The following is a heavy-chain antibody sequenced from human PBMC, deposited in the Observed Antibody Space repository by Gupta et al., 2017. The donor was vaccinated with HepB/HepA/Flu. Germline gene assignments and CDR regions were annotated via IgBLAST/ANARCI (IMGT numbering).Heavy chain of an antibody. CDR2: INHSRST. J-gene: IGHJ5*02. CDR3: AREEADIVVVPAAPPGGVWFDP. CDR1: GWSFSGYY. D-gene: IGHD2-2*01. V-gene: IGHV4-34*01. Sequence: QVQLQQWGAGLLKPSETLSLTCRGYGWSFSGYYWSWLLMPQGKGMEWIREINHSRSTNYNPSLKIRVTISVDTSKNQFSLKLSYVTAEDTAVYYCAREEADIVVVPAAPPGGVWFDPWGKGTMVTVSS.